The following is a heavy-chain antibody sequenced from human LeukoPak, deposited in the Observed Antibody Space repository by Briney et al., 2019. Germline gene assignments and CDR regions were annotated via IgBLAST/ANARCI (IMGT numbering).Heavy chain of an antibody. J-gene: IGHJ4*02. CDR1: GFSFDDYG. Sequence: GGSLRLSCEASGFSFDDYGMSWVRQSTGKGLEWVSAITNWNGGSTGYADSVRGRFTISRDNAKNTLYLQMNSLRAEDTAVYYCARDGYDILTGYVRGVFDYWGQGTLVTVSS. CDR3: ARDGYDILTGYVRGVFDY. D-gene: IGHD3-9*01. V-gene: IGHV3-20*04. CDR2: ITNWNGGST.